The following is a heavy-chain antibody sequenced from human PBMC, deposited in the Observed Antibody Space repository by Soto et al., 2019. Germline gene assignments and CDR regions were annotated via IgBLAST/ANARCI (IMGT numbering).Heavy chain of an antibody. V-gene: IGHV1-18*01. J-gene: IGHJ6*03. CDR2: ISAYNGNT. Sequence: ASVKVSCKASGYTFTSYGISWVRQAPGQGLEWMGWISAYNGNTNYAQKLQGRVTMTTDTSTSTAYMELRSLRSDDTAVYYCARAVTMVRGVINYYYYYMDVWGKGTTVTVSS. CDR1: GYTFTSYG. D-gene: IGHD3-10*01. CDR3: ARAVTMVRGVINYYYYYMDV.